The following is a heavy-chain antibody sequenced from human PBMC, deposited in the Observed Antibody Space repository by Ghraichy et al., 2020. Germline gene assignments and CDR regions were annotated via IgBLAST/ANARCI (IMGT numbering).Heavy chain of an antibody. CDR2: INWDDDK. V-gene: IGHV2-70*01. CDR1: GFSLSTSGMC. CDR3: ARGTIAVAAINWFFDL. D-gene: IGHD6-19*01. J-gene: IGHJ2*01. Sequence: SGPTLVKPTQTLTLTCTFSGFSLSTSGMCVSWIRQPPGKALEWLALINWDDDKYYSTSLQTRLTISKDTSKNQVVLTMTNMDPVDTATYFCARGTIAVAAINWFFDLWGRGTLVTVSS.